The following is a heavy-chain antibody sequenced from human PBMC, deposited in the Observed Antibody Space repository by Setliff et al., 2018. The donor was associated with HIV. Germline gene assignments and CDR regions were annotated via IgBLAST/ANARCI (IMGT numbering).Heavy chain of an antibody. CDR2: IYHSGST. V-gene: IGHV4-38-2*01. Sequence: SETLSLTCAVSGYSISSGYYWGWIRQPPGKGLEWIGSIYHSGSTYYSPSLKSRVTISLDKSKNQFSLKLSSVTAADTAVYYCARPYYDSSDYSWVDAFDIWGQGTMVTVSS. D-gene: IGHD3-22*01. CDR3: ARPYYDSSDYSWVDAFDI. J-gene: IGHJ3*02. CDR1: GYSISSGYY.